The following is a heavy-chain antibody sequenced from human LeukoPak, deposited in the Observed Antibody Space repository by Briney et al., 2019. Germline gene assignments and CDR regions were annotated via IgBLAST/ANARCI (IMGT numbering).Heavy chain of an antibody. V-gene: IGHV3-30-3*01. Sequence: GGSLRLSCAASGFSFSSYGVHWVRQTPGKGLEWVAEISKDGSSKYYADSVKGRFTVSRDNSKSTMYLQMDSLRVEDTAVYYCARNYYDSSGYSPANDYWGQGTLVTVSS. J-gene: IGHJ4*02. CDR1: GFSFSSYG. CDR3: ARNYYDSSGYSPANDY. D-gene: IGHD3-22*01. CDR2: ISKDGSSK.